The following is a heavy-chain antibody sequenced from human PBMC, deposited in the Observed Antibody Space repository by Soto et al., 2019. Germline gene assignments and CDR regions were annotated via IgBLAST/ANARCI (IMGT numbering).Heavy chain of an antibody. V-gene: IGHV1-2*02. J-gene: IGHJ5*02. CDR2: INPKNGDT. CDR1: GYFFNDYH. Sequence: ASVKVSCKFSGYFFNDYHMHWVRKAPGQGLEWMGWINPKNGDTNYAQKFQDRVTMTRDTSISTVYIELSRLTSDDTAVYYCAREAGGSSFGTVLLDPWGKGPLVTVSS. CDR3: AREAGGSSFGTVLLDP. D-gene: IGHD2-2*01.